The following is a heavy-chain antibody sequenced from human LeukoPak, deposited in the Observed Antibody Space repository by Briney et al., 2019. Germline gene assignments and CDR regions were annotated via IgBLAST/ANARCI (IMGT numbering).Heavy chain of an antibody. D-gene: IGHD2-2*01. J-gene: IGHJ5*02. CDR2: TYYRSTWYN. Sequence: SQTLSLTCAISGDSVSSDSVTWNWIRQSPSRGLEWLGRTYYRSTWYNDYAVSVRGRITANPDTSKNQFSLHLNSVTPEDTAVYYCARRLTQYDCFDPWGQGILVTVSS. CDR1: GDSVSSDSVT. V-gene: IGHV6-1*01. CDR3: ARRLTQYDCFDP.